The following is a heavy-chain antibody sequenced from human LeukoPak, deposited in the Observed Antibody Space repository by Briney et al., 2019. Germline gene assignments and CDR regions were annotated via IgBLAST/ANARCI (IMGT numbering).Heavy chain of an antibody. CDR1: GFPFSSYS. Sequence: GGSLRLSCAASGFPFSSYSMNWVREAPGKGLEGVSYISSSSSSIYYADSVKGRFTISRDNAKNSLYLQMNSLRDEDTAVYYCAREYSPDIVVVVAAVVPFDIWGQGTMVTVSS. J-gene: IGHJ3*02. D-gene: IGHD2-15*01. CDR2: ISSSSSSI. CDR3: AREYSPDIVVVVAAVVPFDI. V-gene: IGHV3-48*02.